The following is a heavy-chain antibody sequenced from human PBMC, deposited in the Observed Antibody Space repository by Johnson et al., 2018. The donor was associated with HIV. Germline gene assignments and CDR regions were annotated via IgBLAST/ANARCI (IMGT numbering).Heavy chain of an antibody. D-gene: IGHD4/OR15-4a*01. CDR3: ARVGANFDAFDI. CDR1: GFTFSDYY. J-gene: IGHJ3*02. Sequence: QMLLVESGGGVVRPGGSLRLSCAASGFTFSDYYMSWMRQAPGQGLEWVSYISSSGSNIYKADSVKGRFTISRDNAKNSLFLQMNSLRAEDTAVYYCARVGANFDAFDIWGQGTMVTVSS. CDR2: ISSSGSNI. V-gene: IGHV3-11*04.